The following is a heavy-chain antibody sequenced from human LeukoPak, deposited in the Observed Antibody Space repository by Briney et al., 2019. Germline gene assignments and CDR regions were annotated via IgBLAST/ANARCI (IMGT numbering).Heavy chain of an antibody. J-gene: IGHJ3*02. CDR2: AYNSGST. Sequence: SETLSLTCSVSGDSVSSDSYYWSWIRQPPGKGLEWIGYAYNSGSTNYNPSLKSRITMSVETSKNQFSLKLNSVTAADTAVYYCARGKYSSSDAFDIWGQGTMVTVSS. CDR1: GDSVSSDSYY. D-gene: IGHD6-6*01. V-gene: IGHV4-61*01. CDR3: ARGKYSSSDAFDI.